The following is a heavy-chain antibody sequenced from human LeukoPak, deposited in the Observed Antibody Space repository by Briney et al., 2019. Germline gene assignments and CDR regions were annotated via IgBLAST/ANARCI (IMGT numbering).Heavy chain of an antibody. V-gene: IGHV1-46*01. CDR2: IYPRDGST. J-gene: IGHJ4*02. CDR3: ARDQEGFDY. CDR1: GYTFTNNY. Sequence: ASVRVSCKASGYTFTNNYLHWVRQAPGQGLEWMGMIYPRDGSTSYAQNFQGRVTVTRDTSTTTVHMELRGLRSEDTAVYYCARDQEGFDYWGQGTVVTVSS.